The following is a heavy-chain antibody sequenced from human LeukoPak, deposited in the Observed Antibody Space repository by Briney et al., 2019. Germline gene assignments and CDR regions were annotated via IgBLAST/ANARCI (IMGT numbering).Heavy chain of an antibody. Sequence: GGSLRLSCTASGFTFSSYAMSWVRRAPGKGLEWVSAISGSGGSTYYADSVKGRFTISRDNSKNTLYLQMNSLRAEDTAVYYCAKVGSSSWYAVDYWGQGTLVTVSS. D-gene: IGHD6-13*01. J-gene: IGHJ4*02. CDR2: ISGSGGST. V-gene: IGHV3-23*01. CDR1: GFTFSSYA. CDR3: AKVGSSSWYAVDY.